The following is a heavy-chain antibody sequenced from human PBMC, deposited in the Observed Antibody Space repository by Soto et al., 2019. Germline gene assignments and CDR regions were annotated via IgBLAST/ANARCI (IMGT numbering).Heavy chain of an antibody. D-gene: IGHD3-9*01. J-gene: IGHJ4*02. V-gene: IGHV5-10-1*03. Sequence: EVQLVQSGAEVMKPGAPLRISCKTSGYSFPTFWISWVRQTPGKGLEWMGRVDPSDLRSYYSPSFEGHVTFAADRSTATAYLQWSSLKASDTGIYFCWRHPEFDYFHWSDYWGQGTLVTVS. CDR3: WRHPEFDYFHWSDY. CDR2: VDPSDLRS. CDR1: GYSFPTFW.